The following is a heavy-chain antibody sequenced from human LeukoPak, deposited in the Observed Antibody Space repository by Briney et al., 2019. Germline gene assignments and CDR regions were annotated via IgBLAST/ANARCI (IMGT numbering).Heavy chain of an antibody. CDR1: GFTFSSFW. CDR3: ARDSPGITIFGVVTPN. CDR2: IIQDGSEK. J-gene: IGHJ4*02. V-gene: IGHV3-7*05. Sequence: GGSLRLSCVASGFTFSSFWMSWVRQAPGKGLEWVAKIIQDGSEKYYVDSVKGRFTISRDNAKNSLYLQMNSLRAEDTAVYYCARDSPGITIFGVVTPNGGQGTLVTVSS. D-gene: IGHD3-3*01.